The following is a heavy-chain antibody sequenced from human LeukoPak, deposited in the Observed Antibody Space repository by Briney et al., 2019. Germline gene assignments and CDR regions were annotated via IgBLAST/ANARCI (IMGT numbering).Heavy chain of an antibody. CDR2: INSGGSGT. CDR3: AKDGLAGIVGATMFNY. D-gene: IGHD1-26*01. Sequence: GGSLRLSCAASGFAFSSNWMHWVRQTPGKGLVWVSRINSGGSGTSYADSVEGRFTISRDNSKNTLYLQMNSLRAEDTAVYYCAKDGLAGIVGATMFNYWGQGTLVTVSS. V-gene: IGHV3-74*01. CDR1: GFAFSSNW. J-gene: IGHJ4*02.